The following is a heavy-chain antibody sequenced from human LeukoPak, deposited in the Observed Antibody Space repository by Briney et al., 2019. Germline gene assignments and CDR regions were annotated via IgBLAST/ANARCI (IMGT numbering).Heavy chain of an antibody. CDR3: ARRGGYCSGDCYPDN. CDR1: GFLFEEYG. CDR2: ISLNGVSI. D-gene: IGHD2-21*02. V-gene: IGHV3-20*04. J-gene: IGHJ4*02. Sequence: GGSLRLSCEASGFLFEEYGMSWIRQSPGKGLEWVAGISLNGVSIHYADSVKGRFTISRDDAKKSLFLHMDGLSAEDTAFYYCARRGGYCSGDCYPDNWGQGTLVIVSS.